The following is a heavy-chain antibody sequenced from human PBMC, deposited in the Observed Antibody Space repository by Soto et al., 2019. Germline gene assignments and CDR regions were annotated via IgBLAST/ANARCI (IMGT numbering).Heavy chain of an antibody. V-gene: IGHV3-21*01. CDR1: GFIFSSYV. CDR2: ISSSRNYK. D-gene: IGHD4-4*01. Sequence: EVQLVESGGGLVKPGGSLRLSCAASGFIFSSYVMNWVRQAPGKGLEWVSSISSSRNYKYYADSVKGRFTISRDNAESSLYMEVSGMRAEDTAVYYCAREARGTTVTTDFDYWGQGTLVSV. J-gene: IGHJ4*02. CDR3: AREARGTTVTTDFDY.